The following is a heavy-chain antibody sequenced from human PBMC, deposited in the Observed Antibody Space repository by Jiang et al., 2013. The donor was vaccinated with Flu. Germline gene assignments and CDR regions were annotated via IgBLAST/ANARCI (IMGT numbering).Heavy chain of an antibody. D-gene: IGHD2-2*01. CDR2: INPNSGGT. J-gene: IGHJ6*04. CDR3: ARVDCSSTSRYCYGMDV. CDR1: GYTFTGYY. V-gene: IGHV1-2*04. Sequence: EVKKPGASVKVSCKASGYTFTGYYMHWVRQAPGQGLEWMGWINPNSGGTNYAQKFQGWVTMTRDTSISTAYMELSRLRSDDTAVYYCARVDCSSTSRYCYGMDVWGKGTTVTVSS.